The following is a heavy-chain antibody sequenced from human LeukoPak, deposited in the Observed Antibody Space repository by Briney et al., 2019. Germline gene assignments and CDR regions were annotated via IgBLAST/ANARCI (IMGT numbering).Heavy chain of an antibody. CDR3: ARESSGSYYSYYYSGMDV. D-gene: IGHD1-26*01. J-gene: IGHJ6*04. CDR1: GDSISSYY. CDR2: IYYSGST. Sequence: SETLSLTCTVSGDSISSYYWSWIRQPPGKGLEWIGYIYYSGSTKYNPSLKSRVTISLDTSKNQFSLKLSSVTAADTAVYYCARESSGSYYSYYYSGMDVWGKGPTVTVSS. V-gene: IGHV4-59*01.